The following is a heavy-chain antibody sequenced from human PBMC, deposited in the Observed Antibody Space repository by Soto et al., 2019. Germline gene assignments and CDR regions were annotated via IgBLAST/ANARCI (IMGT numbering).Heavy chain of an antibody. V-gene: IGHV3-30-3*01. CDR2: VSFDGSNT. CDR1: GFTFKYYP. J-gene: IGHJ6*02. CDR3: ARLPGPLVAVLYIYPLDGREAMSDVGV. Sequence: QMQLVESGGGVVQPGGSLRLSCAASGFTFKYYPMHWVRQAPGKGLEWVAVVSFDGSNTYYADSVKGRFTISKDNSKNTLYLKMNSLRREDTAVYYCARLPGPLVAVLYIYPLDGREAMSDVGVWGHGTTVTVSS. D-gene: IGHD6-19*01.